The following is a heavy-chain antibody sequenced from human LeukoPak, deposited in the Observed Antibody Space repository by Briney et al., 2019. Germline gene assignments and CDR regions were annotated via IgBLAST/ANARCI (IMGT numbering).Heavy chain of an antibody. J-gene: IGHJ5*02. CDR2: INHSGST. CDR1: GGSFSGYY. Sequence: SETLSLTCAVYGGSFSGYYWSWIRQPPGKGLEWIGEINHSGSTNYNPSLKSRVTISVDTSKNQFSLKLSSVTAADTAVYYCAREGLPKSKIWFDPWGQGTLVTVSS. V-gene: IGHV4-34*01. D-gene: IGHD5/OR15-5a*01. CDR3: AREGLPKSKIWFDP.